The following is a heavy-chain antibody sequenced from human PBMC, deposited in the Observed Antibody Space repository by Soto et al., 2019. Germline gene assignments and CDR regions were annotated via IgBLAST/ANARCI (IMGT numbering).Heavy chain of an antibody. D-gene: IGHD3-22*01. CDR1: GGSISSGGYS. CDR2: IYHSGST. Sequence: PSETLSLTCAVSGGSISSGGYSWSWIRQPPGKGLEWIGYIYHSGSTYYNPSLKSRVTISVGRSKNQFSLKLSSVTAADTAVYYCARGLYYYDSSGRGRWFDPWGQGTLVTVSS. J-gene: IGHJ5*02. CDR3: ARGLYYYDSSGRGRWFDP. V-gene: IGHV4-30-2*01.